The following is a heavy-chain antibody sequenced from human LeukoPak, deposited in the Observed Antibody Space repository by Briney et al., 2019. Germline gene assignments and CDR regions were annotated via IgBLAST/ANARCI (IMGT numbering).Heavy chain of an antibody. Sequence: GASVKVSCKASGYTFTSYYMHWVRQAPGQGLEWMGIINPSGGSTSYAQKFQGRVTMTRDTSTSTVHMELSSLRSEDTAVYYCARAKNITIFGVVMGHYGMDVRGQGTTVTVSS. V-gene: IGHV1-46*01. CDR1: GYTFTSYY. CDR2: INPSGGST. J-gene: IGHJ6*02. CDR3: ARAKNITIFGVVMGHYGMDV. D-gene: IGHD3-3*01.